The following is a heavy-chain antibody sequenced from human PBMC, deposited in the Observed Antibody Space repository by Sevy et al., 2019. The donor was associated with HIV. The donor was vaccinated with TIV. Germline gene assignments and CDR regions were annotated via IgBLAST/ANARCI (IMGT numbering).Heavy chain of an antibody. J-gene: IGHJ6*02. CDR1: GFTFSSYA. V-gene: IGHV3-23*01. D-gene: IGHD2-15*01. CDR2: ISASGRST. Sequence: GGSLRLSCAASGFTFSSYAMNWVRQAPGKGLEWVSSISASGRSTYYADSVEGRFTISRDNSKNTLYLQMNSLRGDDTAVYYCAKGYCSGGSCPRGYYYYGMDVWGQGTTVTVSS. CDR3: AKGYCSGGSCPRGYYYYGMDV.